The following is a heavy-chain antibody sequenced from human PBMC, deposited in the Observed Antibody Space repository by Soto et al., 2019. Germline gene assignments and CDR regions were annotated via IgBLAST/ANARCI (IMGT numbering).Heavy chain of an antibody. Sequence: PGGSLRLSCAASGFTFSNYAMSWVRQAPGKGLEWVSVISGSGGGTYYADSVKGRFTISRDNSKSTLYLQMNSLRAEDTAVYYCAKPDYGSGSYYNRSFDYWGQGTLVTVSS. CDR1: GFTFSNYA. CDR2: ISGSGGGT. V-gene: IGHV3-23*01. CDR3: AKPDYGSGSYYNRSFDY. J-gene: IGHJ4*02. D-gene: IGHD3-10*01.